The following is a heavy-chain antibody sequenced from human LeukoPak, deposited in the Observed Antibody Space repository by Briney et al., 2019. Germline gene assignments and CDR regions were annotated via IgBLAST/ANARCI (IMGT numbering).Heavy chain of an antibody. CDR3: ARDRRGYYDSSGYFDR. D-gene: IGHD3-22*01. Sequence: KPSETLCLTCTVSGDSVGSDSYYWSWMGQLPGKGLEWIGKIYHNGGTKDNPSLRSRVTMSVDTSKNHVSLKLGSVTAADTAVYYCARDRRGYYDSSGYFDRWGQGTLVTVSS. CDR2: IYHNGGT. CDR1: GDSVGSDSYY. J-gene: IGHJ4*02. V-gene: IGHV4-61*03.